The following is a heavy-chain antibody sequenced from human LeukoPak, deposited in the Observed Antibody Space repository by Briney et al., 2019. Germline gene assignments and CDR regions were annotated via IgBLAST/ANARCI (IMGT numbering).Heavy chain of an antibody. CDR3: AKDPIWWNYFDY. J-gene: IGHJ4*02. V-gene: IGHV3-20*04. CDR2: INWNGGGT. D-gene: IGHD2-8*02. Sequence: GGSLRLSCAASGFTFDDYGMSWVRQAPGKGLEWVSGINWNGGGTGYADSVKGRFTISRDNSKNTLYLQMNSLRAEDTAVYYCAKDPIWWNYFDYWGQGTLVTVSS. CDR1: GFTFDDYG.